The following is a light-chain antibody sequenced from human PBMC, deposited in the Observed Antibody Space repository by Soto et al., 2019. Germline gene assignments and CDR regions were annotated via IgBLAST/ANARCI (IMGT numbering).Light chain of an antibody. V-gene: IGKV1-17*03. CDR2: AAS. J-gene: IGKJ1*01. CDR3: LQHDSYPWT. Sequence: DIPMTQSPSAMSASVGDRVTITCRASQAISNYLAWFQQKPRTVPKRLIYAASILQSGVTSRFSGSGSGTEFTLTISSLKPEDCATYYRLQHDSYPWTFGQGTKVEIK. CDR1: QAISNY.